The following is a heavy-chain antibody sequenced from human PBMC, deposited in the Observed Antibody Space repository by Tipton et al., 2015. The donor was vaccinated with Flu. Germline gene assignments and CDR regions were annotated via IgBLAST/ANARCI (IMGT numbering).Heavy chain of an antibody. CDR2: IVFIVGTS. V-gene: IGHV1-69*06. CDR1: EDTFSSHV. J-gene: IGHJ4*02. CDR3: VRGIGGSSPK. D-gene: IGHD2-15*01. Sequence: QLVQSGAEVKKPGSSVKVSCRGSEDTFSSHVVSWVRQAPGQGLEWMGGIVFIVGTSNYAQKFRSRVTITEDRFTSTAYMEMSSVTSEDTAVYYCVRGIGGSSPKWGQRTLVTVSS.